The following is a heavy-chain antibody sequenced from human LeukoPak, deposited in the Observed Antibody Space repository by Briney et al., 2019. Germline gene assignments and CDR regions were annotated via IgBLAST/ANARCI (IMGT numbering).Heavy chain of an antibody. CDR3: ARSDQYYYGLDV. J-gene: IGHJ6*02. D-gene: IGHD4-11*01. Sequence: APVKVSCKASGYTFTNYYMHWVRQAPGEGPEWMGIINPNTSRTSYAQKFQGRVTMTRDTSTSTVYMELSSLRSEDTAVYYCARSDQYYYGLDVWGQGNTVTVSS. CDR2: INPNTSRT. CDR1: GYTFTNYY. V-gene: IGHV1-46*01.